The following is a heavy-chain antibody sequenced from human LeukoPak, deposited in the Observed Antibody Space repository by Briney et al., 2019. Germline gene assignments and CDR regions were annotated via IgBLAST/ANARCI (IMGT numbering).Heavy chain of an antibody. Sequence: ASVTVSCKVSGYTLTELPMHWVRQAPGKGLEWMGGFDPEDGETIYAQKFQGRVTMTEDTSTDTAYMELSSLRSEDTAVYYCATGITMIVVPYYYGMDVWGQGTTVTVSS. CDR1: GYTLTELP. CDR2: FDPEDGET. V-gene: IGHV1-24*01. CDR3: ATGITMIVVPYYYGMDV. D-gene: IGHD3-22*01. J-gene: IGHJ6*02.